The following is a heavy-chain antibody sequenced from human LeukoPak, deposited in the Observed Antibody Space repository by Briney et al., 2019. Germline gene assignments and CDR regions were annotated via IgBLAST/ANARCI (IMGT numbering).Heavy chain of an antibody. D-gene: IGHD2-15*01. J-gene: IGHJ5*02. CDR3: AREPRRPAYSWFDP. CDR1: GGTFSSYA. CDR2: IIPIFGTA. V-gene: IGHV1-69*06. Sequence: SVKVSCKASGGTFSSYAISWVRQAPGQGLEWMGGIIPIFGTANYAQKFQGRVTITADKSTSTAYMELSSLRSEDTAVYYCAREPRRPAYSWFDPWGQGTLVTVSS.